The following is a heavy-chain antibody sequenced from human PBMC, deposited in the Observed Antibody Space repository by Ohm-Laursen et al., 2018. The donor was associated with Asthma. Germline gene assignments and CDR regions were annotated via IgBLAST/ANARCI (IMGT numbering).Heavy chain of an antibody. D-gene: IGHD3-10*01. CDR2: IYPGGAT. V-gene: IGHV3-53*01. CDR1: GFSVSRHF. CDR3: ARGQGSGDISGSDPFDL. J-gene: IGHJ3*01. Sequence: SLRLSCTASGFSVSRHFMNWIRQGPEKGLEWVLDIYPGGATFYADSVKGRFTISRDDSKNTLNLQMSSLRGDDTAVYYCARGQGSGDISGSDPFDLWGQGTTVIVSS.